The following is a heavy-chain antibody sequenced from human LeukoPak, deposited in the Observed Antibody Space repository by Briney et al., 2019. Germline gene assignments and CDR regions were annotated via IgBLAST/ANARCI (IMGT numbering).Heavy chain of an antibody. V-gene: IGHV4-34*01. J-gene: IGHJ5*02. CDR3: ARAPDFLGYCSSTSCYALGWFDP. CDR1: GGSFSGYY. D-gene: IGHD2-2*01. Sequence: SETLSLICAVYGGSFSGYYWSWIRQPPGKGLEWIGEINHSGSTNYNPSLKSRVTISVDTSKNQFSLKLSSVTAADTAVYYCARAPDFLGYCSSTSCYALGWFDPWGQGTLVTVSS. CDR2: INHSGST.